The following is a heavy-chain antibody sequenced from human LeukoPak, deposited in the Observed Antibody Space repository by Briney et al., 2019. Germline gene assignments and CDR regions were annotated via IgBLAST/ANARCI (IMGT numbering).Heavy chain of an antibody. Sequence: GGSLRLSCAASGFTFSNYAMSWVRQAPGKGLEWVSGISESGGSTYYADSVKGRFTISRDNSRNTLYPQLNSLRVEDTAIYYCAKTSGGNYWGQGTLVTVSS. J-gene: IGHJ4*02. CDR1: GFTFSNYA. CDR3: AKTSGGNY. CDR2: ISESGGST. V-gene: IGHV3-23*01. D-gene: IGHD2-15*01.